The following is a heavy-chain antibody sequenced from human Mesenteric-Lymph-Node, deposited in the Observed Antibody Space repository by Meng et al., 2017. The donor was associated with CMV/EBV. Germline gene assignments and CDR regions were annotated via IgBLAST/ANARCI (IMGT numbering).Heavy chain of an antibody. D-gene: IGHD2-2*01. Sequence: TLADYHMHWVRQAPGQGLEWMGGIIPIFGTANYAQKFQGRVTITADKSTSTAYMQLSSLRSEDTAVYYCASHPPYCSSTNCYFRFQYWGQGTLVTVSS. J-gene: IGHJ1*01. CDR3: ASHPPYCSSTNCYFRFQY. CDR1: TLADYH. CDR2: IIPIFGTA. V-gene: IGHV1-69*06.